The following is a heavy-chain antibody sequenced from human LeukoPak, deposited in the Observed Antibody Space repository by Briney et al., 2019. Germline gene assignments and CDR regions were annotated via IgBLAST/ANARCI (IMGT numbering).Heavy chain of an antibody. Sequence: GGSLRLSCTASGFTFSRNYMLWVRQAPGKGLEWVSLIFSNGDTHYSDYVKGGFTISRDNSKNTVSLQMNSLRVEDTAMYYCTRDQMNYWGQGTLVTVSS. J-gene: IGHJ4*02. CDR3: TRDQMNY. CDR2: IFSNGDT. V-gene: IGHV3-53*01. CDR1: GFTFSRNY. D-gene: IGHD5-24*01.